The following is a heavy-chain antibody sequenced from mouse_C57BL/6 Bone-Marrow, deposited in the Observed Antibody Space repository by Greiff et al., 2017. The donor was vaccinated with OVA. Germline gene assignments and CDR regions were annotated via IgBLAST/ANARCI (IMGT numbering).Heavy chain of an antibody. CDR3: ARDRITTVRWYFDV. Sequence: LQESGAELVRPGASVKMSCKASGYTFTSYNMHWVKQTPRQGLEWIGAIYPGNGDTSYNQKFKGKATLTVDKSSSTAYMQLSSLTSEDSAVYFCARDRITTVRWYFDVWGTGTTVTVSS. CDR2: IYPGNGDT. V-gene: IGHV1-12*01. CDR1: GYTFTSYN. D-gene: IGHD1-1*01. J-gene: IGHJ1*03.